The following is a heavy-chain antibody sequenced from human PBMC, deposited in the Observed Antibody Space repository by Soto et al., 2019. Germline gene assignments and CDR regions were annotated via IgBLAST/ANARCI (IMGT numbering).Heavy chain of an antibody. V-gene: IGHV1-46*01. CDR2: FLASGGNT. D-gene: IGHD3-3*01. CDR1: GYSFFRYY. J-gene: IGHJ4*02. Sequence: ASVKVSCKASGYSFFRYYIHWVRQAPGQGLEWMGRFLASGGNTDYAQRFRGRISMTRDTSTTNTVSLELTSLTSDDTAVYYCARGGATLFGVIDSWGQGTLVTVSS. CDR3: ARGGATLFGVIDS.